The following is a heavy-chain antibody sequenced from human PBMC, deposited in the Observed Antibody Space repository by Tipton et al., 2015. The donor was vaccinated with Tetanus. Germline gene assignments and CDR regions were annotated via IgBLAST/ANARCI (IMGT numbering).Heavy chain of an antibody. CDR1: GFTVSSNY. J-gene: IGHJ4*02. CDR3: ARDRVGGAGKNCDY. D-gene: IGHD3-16*01. V-gene: IGHV3-53*01. CDR2: IYSGGNT. Sequence: GSLRLSCAASGFTVSSNYMTWVRQAPGKGLEWVSLIYSGGNTYYADSVKGRFTISRDNSKNTLYLQMNSLRAEDAAVYYCARDRVGGAGKNCDYWGQGTLVTVSS.